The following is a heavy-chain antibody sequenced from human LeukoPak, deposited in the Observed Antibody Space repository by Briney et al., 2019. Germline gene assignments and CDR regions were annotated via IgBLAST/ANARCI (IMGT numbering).Heavy chain of an antibody. Sequence: GGSLRLSCAASGFTFSDHYMNWIRQAPGKGLEWISYISGSSGDIKYADSVKGRFTISRDNAKNSLYLQMNSLRAEDTAVYYCARDTYYYDSSGYYFSAEYFQHWGQGTLVTVSS. CDR1: GFTFSDHY. J-gene: IGHJ1*01. D-gene: IGHD3-22*01. CDR2: ISGSSGDI. V-gene: IGHV3-11*06. CDR3: ARDTYYYDSSGYYFSAEYFQH.